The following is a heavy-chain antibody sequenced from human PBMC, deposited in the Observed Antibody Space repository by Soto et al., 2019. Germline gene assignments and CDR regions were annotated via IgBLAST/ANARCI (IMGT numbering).Heavy chain of an antibody. J-gene: IGHJ6*02. CDR3: AYLPCSGGSCYWFSFSGMDV. CDR2: IYWDDDK. Sequence: QIILKESGPTLVKPTQTLTLTCTFSGFSLSTSGVGVAWIRQPPGKALEWLALIYWDDDKRYRPSLESRLTIXXXTXXNQVVHTMTNMDSVDTATYYCAYLPCSGGSCYWFSFSGMDVWGQGTTVTVSS. D-gene: IGHD2-15*01. V-gene: IGHV2-5*02. CDR1: GFSLSTSGVG.